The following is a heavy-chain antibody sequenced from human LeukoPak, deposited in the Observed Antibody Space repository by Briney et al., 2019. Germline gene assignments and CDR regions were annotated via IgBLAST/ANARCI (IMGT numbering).Heavy chain of an antibody. CDR1: GFTFSSYG. CDR2: IWYDGNNK. J-gene: IGHJ6*02. V-gene: IGHV3-33*01. Sequence: PGGSLRLSCAASGFTFSSYGMHWVRQAPGKGLEWVAVIWYDGNNKYYADFVKGRFTISRDNSKNTLYLQLNSLRAEDTAVYNCARDRGSREDGMDVWGQGTMITVS. D-gene: IGHD1-26*01. CDR3: ARDRGSREDGMDV.